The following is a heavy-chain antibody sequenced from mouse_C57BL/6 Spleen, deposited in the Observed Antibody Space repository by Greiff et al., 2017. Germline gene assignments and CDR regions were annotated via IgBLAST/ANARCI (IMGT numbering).Heavy chain of an antibody. CDR1: GYTFTTYP. CDR3: ASGYYGSTSWFAY. V-gene: IGHV1-47*01. J-gene: IGHJ3*01. Sequence: QVHVKQSGAELVKPGASVKMSCKASGYTFTTYPIEWMKQNHGKSLEWIGNFHPYNDDTKYNEKFKGKATLTVEKSSSTVYLELSRLTSDDSAVYYCASGYYGSTSWFAYWGQGTLVTVSA. D-gene: IGHD1-1*01. CDR2: FHPYNDDT.